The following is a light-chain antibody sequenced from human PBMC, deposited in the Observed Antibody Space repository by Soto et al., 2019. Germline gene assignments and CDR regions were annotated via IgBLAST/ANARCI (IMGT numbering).Light chain of an antibody. CDR3: SSYTSSITLGV. CDR1: SSDVGGYDY. J-gene: IGLJ1*01. CDR2: DVS. V-gene: IGLV2-14*01. Sequence: QCVLTQPACVSVYTLLSVTISCTGTSSDVGGYDYVSWYQQHPGKAPKLMIYDVSNRPSGVSNRFSGSKSGNTASLTISGLQDEDEADYYCSSYTSSITLGVFGTGTKVTVL.